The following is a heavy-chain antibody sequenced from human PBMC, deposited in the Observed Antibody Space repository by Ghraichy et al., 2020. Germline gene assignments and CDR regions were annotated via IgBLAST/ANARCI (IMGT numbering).Heavy chain of an antibody. J-gene: IGHJ6*02. D-gene: IGHD2-2*01. CDR2: INPSGGST. CDR1: GYRFTSYD. CDR3: ARLQGPAASHHYYYYGMDV. Sequence: ASVKVSCKASGYRFTSYDIHWVRQAPGQGLEWMGIINPSGGSTSYAQKFQGRVTMARDTSTSTFYMDLSSLTSEDTAVYFCARLQGPAASHHYYYYGMDVWGQGTTVTVSS. V-gene: IGHV1-46*01.